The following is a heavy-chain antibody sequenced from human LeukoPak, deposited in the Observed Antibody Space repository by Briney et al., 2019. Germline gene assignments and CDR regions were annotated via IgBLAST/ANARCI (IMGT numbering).Heavy chain of an antibody. CDR2: INPNSGGT. V-gene: IGHV1-2*02. J-gene: IGHJ4*02. D-gene: IGHD1-7*01. CDR1: GYTFTSYG. CDR3: ARAGSWDWNYALDY. Sequence: ASVKVSCKASGYTFTSYGISWVRQAPGQGLEWMGWINPNSGGTNYAQKFQGRVTMTRDTSISTAYMELSRLRSDDTAVYYCARAGSWDWNYALDYWGQGTLVTVSS.